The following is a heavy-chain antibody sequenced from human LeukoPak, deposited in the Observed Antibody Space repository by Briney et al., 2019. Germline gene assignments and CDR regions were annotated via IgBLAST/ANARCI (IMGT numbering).Heavy chain of an antibody. D-gene: IGHD2-2*03. V-gene: IGHV4-30-4*08. Sequence: SETLSLTCTVSGGSISSGDYYWSWIRQPPGKGLEWIGYIYYSGSTYYNPSLKSRVTISVDTSKNQFSLKLSSVTAADTAVYYCARGGRDGYCSSTSCSELDYFDYWGQGTLVTVSS. CDR3: ARGGRDGYCSSTSCSELDYFDY. CDR2: IYYSGST. CDR1: GGSISSGDYY. J-gene: IGHJ4*02.